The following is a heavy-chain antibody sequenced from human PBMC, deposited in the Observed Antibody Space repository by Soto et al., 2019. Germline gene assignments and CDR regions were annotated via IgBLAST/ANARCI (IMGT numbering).Heavy chain of an antibody. Sequence: QVQLQESGPGLVKPSETLSLTCTVSGGSISSYFWSWIRQPPGKGLEWIGDWYYNGTPNYNPSLKSRVTISLDTSKNQFSLRLTSVTAADTAVYYCARIWDGYNAPGHFDYWGQGTLVTVSS. V-gene: IGHV4-59*01. CDR2: WYYNGTP. D-gene: IGHD5-12*01. CDR1: GGSISSYF. CDR3: ARIWDGYNAPGHFDY. J-gene: IGHJ4*02.